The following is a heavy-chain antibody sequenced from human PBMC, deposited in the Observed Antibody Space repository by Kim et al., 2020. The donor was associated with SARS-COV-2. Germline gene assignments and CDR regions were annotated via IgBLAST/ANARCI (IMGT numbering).Heavy chain of an antibody. CDR2: IYYSGSS. D-gene: IGHD3-3*01. CDR1: GGSISSSSYS. J-gene: IGHJ4*01. CDR3: ARADFWSGPRTFDY. Sequence: SETLSLTCTVSGGSISSSSYSWGWIRQPPGKGLEWIGSIYYSGSSYYNPSLKSRVTISVDTSKKHFSLKLSSVTAADTAVYYCARADFWSGPRTFDYWG. V-gene: IGHV4-39*07.